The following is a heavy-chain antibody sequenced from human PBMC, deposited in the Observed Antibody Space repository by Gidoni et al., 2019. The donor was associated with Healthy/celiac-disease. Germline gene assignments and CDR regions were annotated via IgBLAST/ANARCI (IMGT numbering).Heavy chain of an antibody. Sequence: GVVQPGRFLRLRCAASGFTFSSYAMHWVRQAPGKGLEWVAVISYDGSNKYYADSVKGRFTISRDNSKNTLYLQMNSLRAEDTAVYYCARDYSSPEMYSSGWYYYYYGMDVWGQGTTVTVSS. V-gene: IGHV3-30-3*01. D-gene: IGHD6-19*01. CDR2: ISYDGSNK. CDR1: GFTFSSYA. CDR3: ARDYSSPEMYSSGWYYYYYGMDV. J-gene: IGHJ6*02.